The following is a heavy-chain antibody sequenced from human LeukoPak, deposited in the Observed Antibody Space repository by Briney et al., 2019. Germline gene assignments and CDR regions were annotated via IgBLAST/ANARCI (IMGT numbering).Heavy chain of an antibody. V-gene: IGHV4-30-4*08. Sequence: SETLSLTCTVSGGSISSGDYYWSWIRQPPGKGLEWIGYIYYSGSTYYNPSLKSRVTISVDTSKNQFSLKLSSVTAADTAVYYCAGDAGTLPPLRAYYMDVWGKGTTVTVSS. D-gene: IGHD1-1*01. CDR1: GGSISSGDYY. CDR2: IYYSGST. CDR3: AGDAGTLPPLRAYYMDV. J-gene: IGHJ6*03.